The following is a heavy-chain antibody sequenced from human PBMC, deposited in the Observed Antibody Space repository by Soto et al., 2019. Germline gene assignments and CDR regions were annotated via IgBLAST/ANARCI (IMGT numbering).Heavy chain of an antibody. V-gene: IGHV1-18*04. Sequence: GAPVNGSCKASGYTFTRFGISWGGPAPGQGLEWMGWISAYNGNTNYAQKLQGRVTMTTDTSTSTAYMELRSLRSDDTAVYYCARDGTFFWNYFYWGQGTLVTVSS. CDR2: ISAYNGNT. CDR3: ARDGTFFWNYFY. CDR1: GYTFTRFG. J-gene: IGHJ4*02. D-gene: IGHD1-7*01.